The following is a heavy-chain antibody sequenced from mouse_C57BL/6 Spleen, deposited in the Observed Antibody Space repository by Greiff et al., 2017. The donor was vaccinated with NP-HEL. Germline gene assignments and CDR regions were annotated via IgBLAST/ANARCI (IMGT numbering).Heavy chain of an antibody. CDR2: IYPGSGST. Sequence: QVQLQQPGAELVKPGASVKMSCKASGYTFPSSWITWVQPRPGQGLEWIGDIYPGSGSTNYNEKFKGTATLTVDTSSSTAYMQLSSLTAEDSAVYCCARWGCGSSYEAYWGQGTLVTVSA. D-gene: IGHD1-1*01. V-gene: IGHV1-55*01. CDR3: ARWGCGSSYEAY. CDR1: GYTFPSSW. J-gene: IGHJ3*01.